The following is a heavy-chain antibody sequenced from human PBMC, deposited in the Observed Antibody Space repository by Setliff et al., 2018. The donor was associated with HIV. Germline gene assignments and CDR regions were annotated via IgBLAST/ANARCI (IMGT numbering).Heavy chain of an antibody. Sequence: WVRQAPGKGLEWIGSFYYSGSTSYNPSLKSRVTISGDTSKNQVSLRLSSVTAADTAVYYCARHFTYYYDSSGLDYFDYWGQGTLVTVSS. J-gene: IGHJ4*02. D-gene: IGHD3-22*01. CDR2: FYYSGST. CDR3: ARHFTYYYDSSGLDYFDY. V-gene: IGHV4-39*01.